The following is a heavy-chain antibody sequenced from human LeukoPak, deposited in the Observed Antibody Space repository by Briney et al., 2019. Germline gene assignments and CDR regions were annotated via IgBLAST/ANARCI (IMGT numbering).Heavy chain of an antibody. J-gene: IGHJ4*02. D-gene: IGHD3-3*01. CDR3: ARDTSGYYGRYEH. Sequence: PSETLFLTCDVSGASIRNKFWSWLRHPPGKALEWIGYISYTGTTNYNPSLQSRVTISVDTSKNQLSLKLTSMTAADTAVYYCARDTSGYYGRYEHWGQGTLVTVSS. CDR2: ISYTGTT. V-gene: IGHV4-59*01. CDR1: GASIRNKF.